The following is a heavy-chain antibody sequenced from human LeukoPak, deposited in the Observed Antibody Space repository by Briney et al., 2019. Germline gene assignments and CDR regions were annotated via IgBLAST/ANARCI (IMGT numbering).Heavy chain of an antibody. CDR1: GASISSGYY. Sequence: PSETLSLTCTVAGASISSGYYWGWIRQPPGKGLEGIGSIYHSGSTYYNPSLKSRVTISVDTSKNQFSLKLSSVTAADTAVYYCARRIYGNDAFDIWGQGTMVTVSS. J-gene: IGHJ3*02. D-gene: IGHD4-17*01. CDR3: ARRIYGNDAFDI. V-gene: IGHV4-38-2*02. CDR2: IYHSGST.